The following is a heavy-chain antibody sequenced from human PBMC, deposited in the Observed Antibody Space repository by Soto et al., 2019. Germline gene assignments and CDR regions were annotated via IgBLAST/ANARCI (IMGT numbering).Heavy chain of an antibody. V-gene: IGHV3-30*18. J-gene: IGHJ4*02. CDR2: ISYDGSNK. CDR1: GFTFSSYG. D-gene: IGHD2-15*01. CDR3: AKDRAGYCSGGRFHPVGDY. Sequence: QVQLVESGGGVVQPGRSLRLSCAASGFTFSSYGMHWVRQAPGKGLEWVAVISYDGSNKYYADSVKGRFTISRDNSKNTLYLKMNSLRAGDTAVYYCAKDRAGYCSGGRFHPVGDYWGQGNLVTVSS.